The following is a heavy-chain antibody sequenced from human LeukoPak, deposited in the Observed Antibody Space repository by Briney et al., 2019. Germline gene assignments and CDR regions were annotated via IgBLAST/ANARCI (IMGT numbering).Heavy chain of an antibody. D-gene: IGHD1-26*01. CDR1: GGSFSDYY. CDR2: INHSGRT. Sequence: PSETLSLTCAVYGGSFSDYYWTWIRQSPGKELEWIGEINHSGRTNYNPSLESRVTISLDTSKNQFSLKLNSVTGADTAVYYCAKYGPGSGSYSTSWYFHQWGQGTLVTVSS. J-gene: IGHJ4*02. V-gene: IGHV4-34*01. CDR3: AKYGPGSGSYSTSWYFHQ.